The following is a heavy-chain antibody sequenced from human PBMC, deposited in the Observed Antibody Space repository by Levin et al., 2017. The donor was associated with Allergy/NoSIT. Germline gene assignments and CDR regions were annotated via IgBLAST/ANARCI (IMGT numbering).Heavy chain of an antibody. J-gene: IGHJ4*02. D-gene: IGHD2-15*01. CDR3: GRITRSGHYIDF. CDR2: IYNTGTT. V-gene: IGHV4-38-2*02. Sequence: SETLSLKCNVSGYSITTGFFWGWIRQSPGRRLEWLGHIYNTGTTSYNPSLQSRVTISVDTAKNQLSLTLNSVTAADTAVYYCGRITRSGHYIDFWGQGIRVTVSS. CDR1: GYSITTGFF.